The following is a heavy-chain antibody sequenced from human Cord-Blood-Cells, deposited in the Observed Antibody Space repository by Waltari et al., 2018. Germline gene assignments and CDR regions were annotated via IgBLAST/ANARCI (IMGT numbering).Heavy chain of an antibody. CDR1: GFTFSSYA. D-gene: IGHD2-21*02. V-gene: IGHV3-23*01. Sequence: EVQLLESGGGLVQPGGSLRLSCAASGFTFSSYAMSWVRQAPGKGLEWVSAIRGSGGSTYYADSVKGRFTISRDNSKNTLYLQMNSLRAEDTAVYYCAKGKDDGTVVTPDYWGQGTLVTVSS. CDR2: IRGSGGST. J-gene: IGHJ4*02. CDR3: AKGKDDGTVVTPDY.